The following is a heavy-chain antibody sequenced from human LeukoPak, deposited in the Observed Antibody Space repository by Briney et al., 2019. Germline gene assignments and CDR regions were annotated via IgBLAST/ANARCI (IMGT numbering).Heavy chain of an antibody. D-gene: IGHD6-6*01. V-gene: IGHV1-2*02. CDR3: ARDPKRSIAARGSTNWFDP. J-gene: IGHJ5*02. CDR1: GYTFTGYY. CDR2: INPNSGGT. Sequence: ASVKVSCKASGYTFTGYYMHWVRQAPGQGLEWVGWINPNSGGTNYAQKFQGRVTMTRDTSISTAYMELSRLRSDDTAVYYCARDPKRSIAARGSTNWFDPWGQGTLVTVSS.